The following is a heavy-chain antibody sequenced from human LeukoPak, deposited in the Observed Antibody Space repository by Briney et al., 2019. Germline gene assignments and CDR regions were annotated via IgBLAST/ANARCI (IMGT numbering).Heavy chain of an antibody. V-gene: IGHV4-39*01. D-gene: IGHD3-9*01. Sequence: SETLSLTCTVSGGSISSSNYYWGWIRQPPGKGLEWIGSIYYSGSTYYNPSLKSGVTISVDTTKNQFSLKLSSVTAADTAVYYCARQSSDILTGYYRGPYYYYGMDVWGQGTTVTVSS. CDR3: ARQSSDILTGYYRGPYYYYGMDV. J-gene: IGHJ6*02. CDR2: IYYSGST. CDR1: GGSISSSNYY.